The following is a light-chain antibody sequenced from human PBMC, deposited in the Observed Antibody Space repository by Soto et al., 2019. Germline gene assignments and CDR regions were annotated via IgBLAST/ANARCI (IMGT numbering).Light chain of an antibody. J-gene: IGKJ2*01. CDR1: QSVSSY. CDR2: DAS. V-gene: IGKV3-11*01. CDR3: QQRSNWPRT. Sequence: EIVLTQSPATLSLSPGERATLSCRASQSVSSYLAWYQQKPGQAPSLLIYDASNRATGIPARFSGSGSGTAFILTISSLEPEDFAVYYCQQRSNWPRTFGKGTKLEIK.